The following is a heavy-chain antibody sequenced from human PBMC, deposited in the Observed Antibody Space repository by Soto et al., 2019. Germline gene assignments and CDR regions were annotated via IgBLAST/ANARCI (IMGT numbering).Heavy chain of an antibody. Sequence: ASVKVSCKASGYTFTNYHIHWVRQAPEDGLEWMGRINPGGGTTIYAQKFHGRVTMTRDTSTSTVYMELSSLRSEDTAVYYCAREVLIDLNYFDYWGQGALVTVSS. J-gene: IGHJ4*02. CDR1: GYTFTNYH. CDR2: INPGGGTT. CDR3: AREVLIDLNYFDY. V-gene: IGHV1-46*01. D-gene: IGHD2-21*01.